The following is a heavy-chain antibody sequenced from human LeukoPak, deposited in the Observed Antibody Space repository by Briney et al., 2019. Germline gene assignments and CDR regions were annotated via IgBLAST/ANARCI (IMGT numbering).Heavy chain of an antibody. V-gene: IGHV3-30-3*01. CDR3: ARDPTAATPQYFDY. Sequence: PGGSLRLSCAASGFTFSSYAMHWVRQAPGKGLEWVAVISYDGSNKYYADSVKGRFTISRDNSKNTLYLQMNSLRAEDTAVYYCARDPTAATPQYFDYWGQGTLVTVSS. D-gene: IGHD1-14*01. J-gene: IGHJ4*02. CDR2: ISYDGSNK. CDR1: GFTFSSYA.